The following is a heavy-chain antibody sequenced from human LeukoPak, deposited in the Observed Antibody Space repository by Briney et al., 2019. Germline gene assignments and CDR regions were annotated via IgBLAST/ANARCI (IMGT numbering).Heavy chain of an antibody. Sequence: SETLSLTCTVSGVSITGNDQFWSWIRQPPGKGLEWIGYIDYSGTTYYNPSLKGRVNMSRDTSKNQFSLNLNSVTAADTAFYYCGGGLCYCSSTRCPPDSWGQGTLVTVSS. CDR3: GGGLCYCSSTRCPPDS. J-gene: IGHJ5*01. CDR2: IDYSGTT. D-gene: IGHD2-2*01. V-gene: IGHV4-30-4*01. CDR1: GVSITGNDQF.